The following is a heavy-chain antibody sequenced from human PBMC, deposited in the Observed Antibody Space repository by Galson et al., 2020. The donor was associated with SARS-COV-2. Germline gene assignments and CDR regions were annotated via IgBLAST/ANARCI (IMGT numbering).Heavy chain of an antibody. CDR1: GGSISSSSYY. J-gene: IGHJ4*02. D-gene: IGHD2-15*01. Sequence: SETLSHTCTVSGGSISSSSYYWGWIRQPPGKGLEWIGSIYYSGSTYYNPSLKSRVTISVDTSKNQFSLKLSSVTAADTAVYYCARSRVVPDYWGQGTLVTVSS. V-gene: IGHV4-39*01. CDR3: ARSRVVPDY. CDR2: IYYSGST.